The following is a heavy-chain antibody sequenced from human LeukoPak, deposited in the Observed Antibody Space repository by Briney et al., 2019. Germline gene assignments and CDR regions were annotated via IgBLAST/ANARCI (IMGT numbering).Heavy chain of an antibody. CDR2: ISGSGGST. V-gene: IGHV3-23*01. D-gene: IGHD3-22*01. CDR3: AKDRASSGYWSY. CDR1: GFTFSSYN. J-gene: IGHJ4*02. Sequence: GGSLRLSCAASGFTFSSYNMNWVRQAPGKGLEWVSAISGSGGSTYYADSVKGRFTISRDNSKNTLYLQMNSLRAEDTAVYYCAKDRASSGYWSYWGQGTLVTVSS.